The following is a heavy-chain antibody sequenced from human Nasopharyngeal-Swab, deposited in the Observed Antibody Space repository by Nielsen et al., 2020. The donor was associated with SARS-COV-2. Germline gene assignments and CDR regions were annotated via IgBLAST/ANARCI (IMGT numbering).Heavy chain of an antibody. CDR3: ASAGVNANTIFGVVIPPLWYYYGMDV. CDR2: IYYSGST. V-gene: IGHV4-39*07. J-gene: IGHJ6*02. D-gene: IGHD3-3*01. Sequence: WIRQPPGKGLEWIGSIYYSGSTYYNPSLKSRVTISVDTSKNQFSLKLSSVTAADTAVYYCASAGVNANTIFGVVIPPLWYYYGMDVWGQGTTVTVSS.